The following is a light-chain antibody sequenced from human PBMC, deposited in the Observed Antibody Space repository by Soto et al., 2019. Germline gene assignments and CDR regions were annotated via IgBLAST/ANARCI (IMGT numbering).Light chain of an antibody. CDR3: QQHNAWPLT. CDR1: QSVSNN. CDR2: AAT. J-gene: IGKJ4*01. Sequence: EIVMTQSPATLSVSPGERVTLSCRASQSVSNNLAWYQQKPGQVARLLIYAATATATCIPARVSGSGSGTEFTLTISSLQSEDFAVYYCQQHNAWPLTCGGGTKVEIK. V-gene: IGKV3-15*01.